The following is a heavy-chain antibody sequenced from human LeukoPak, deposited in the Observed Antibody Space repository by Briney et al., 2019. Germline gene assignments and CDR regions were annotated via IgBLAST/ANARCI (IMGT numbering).Heavy chain of an antibody. CDR1: GFTFSDYY. D-gene: IGHD2-8*01. CDR3: AKANGYYFDC. J-gene: IGHJ4*02. Sequence: GGSLRLSCAASGFTFSDYYMSWIRQAPGKGLEWISYISSSSTSTNYADSVKGRFTISRDNAKNSLYLRMNSLRAEDTAVYYCAKANGYYFDCWGQGTLVTVSS. V-gene: IGHV3-11*05. CDR2: ISSSSTST.